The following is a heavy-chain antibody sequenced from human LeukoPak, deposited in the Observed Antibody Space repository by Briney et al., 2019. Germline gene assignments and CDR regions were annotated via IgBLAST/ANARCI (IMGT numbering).Heavy chain of an antibody. Sequence: GGSLRLSCAASGFTVSNSYMSWVRQAPGKGLEWVSVIYSGGSTYYADSVRGRFTISRDNSKNTLYLQMNSLRAEDTAVYYCARPHGSGSYYQDYWGQGTLVTVSS. V-gene: IGHV3-66*04. CDR2: IYSGGST. CDR3: ARPHGSGSYYQDY. CDR1: GFTVSNSY. J-gene: IGHJ4*02. D-gene: IGHD3-10*01.